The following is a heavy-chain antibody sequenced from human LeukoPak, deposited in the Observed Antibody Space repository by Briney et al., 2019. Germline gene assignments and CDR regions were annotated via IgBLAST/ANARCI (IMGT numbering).Heavy chain of an antibody. Sequence: GGSLRLSCAASGFTVNSNYMSWVRQAPGKGLEWVSVIYSGDSTYYADSVKGRFTISRDNSKNTLYLQMNSLRAEDTAVYYCARDGRDGYNYFDYWGQGTLVTVSS. CDR2: IYSGDST. CDR3: ARDGRDGYNYFDY. D-gene: IGHD5-24*01. J-gene: IGHJ4*02. CDR1: GFTVNSNY. V-gene: IGHV3-66*02.